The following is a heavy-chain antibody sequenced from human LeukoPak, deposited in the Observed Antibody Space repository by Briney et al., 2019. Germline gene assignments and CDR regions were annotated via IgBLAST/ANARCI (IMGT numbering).Heavy chain of an antibody. Sequence: GGSLRLSCAASGFTFSSYAMSWVRQAPGKGLEWVSAISGSGGSTYYADSVEGRFTISRDNSKNTLYLQMNSLRAEDTAVYYCAKGPIAVAGYYYYGMDVWGKGTTVTVSS. J-gene: IGHJ6*04. V-gene: IGHV3-23*01. CDR2: ISGSGGST. CDR1: GFTFSSYA. D-gene: IGHD6-19*01. CDR3: AKGPIAVAGYYYYGMDV.